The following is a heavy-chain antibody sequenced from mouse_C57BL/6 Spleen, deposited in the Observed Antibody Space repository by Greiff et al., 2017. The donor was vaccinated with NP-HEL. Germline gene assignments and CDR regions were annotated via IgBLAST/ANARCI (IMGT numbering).Heavy chain of an antibody. CDR1: GFTFSSYA. D-gene: IGHD2-3*01. Sequence: EVQLVESGEGLVKPGGSLKLSCAASGFTFSSYAMSWVRQTPEKRLEWVAYISSGGDYIYYADTVKGRFTISRDNARNTLYLQMSSLKSEDTAMYYCTRFDGYYDYYAMDYWGQGTSVTVSS. V-gene: IGHV5-9-1*02. CDR2: ISSGGDYI. CDR3: TRFDGYYDYYAMDY. J-gene: IGHJ4*01.